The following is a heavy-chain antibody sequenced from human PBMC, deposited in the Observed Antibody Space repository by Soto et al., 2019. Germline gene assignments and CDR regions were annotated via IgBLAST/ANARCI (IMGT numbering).Heavy chain of an antibody. J-gene: IGHJ6*02. Sequence: GGSLRLSCAASGFTFSSYGMHWVRQAPGKGLEWVAVISYDGSNKYYADSVKGRFTISRDNSKNTLYLQMNSLRAEDTAVYYCAKVLFGSTRHSGFYYYYYGMDVWGQGTTVTVSS. D-gene: IGHD2-2*01. CDR2: ISYDGSNK. V-gene: IGHV3-30*18. CDR1: GFTFSSYG. CDR3: AKVLFGSTRHSGFYYYYYGMDV.